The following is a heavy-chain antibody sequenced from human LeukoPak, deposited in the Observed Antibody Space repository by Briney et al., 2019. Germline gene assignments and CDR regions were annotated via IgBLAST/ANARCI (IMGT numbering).Heavy chain of an antibody. CDR2: IYYSGST. D-gene: IGHD4-17*01. CDR1: GGSISSSTYF. Sequence: SETLSLTCTVSGGSISSSTYFWGWIRQPPGKGLEWIGSIYYSGSTYNNPSLKSRVTIFVDTSKNQFSLKLSSVTATDTAVYYCARTYGDYDDAFDVWGQGTMVTVSS. J-gene: IGHJ3*01. V-gene: IGHV4-39*01. CDR3: ARTYGDYDDAFDV.